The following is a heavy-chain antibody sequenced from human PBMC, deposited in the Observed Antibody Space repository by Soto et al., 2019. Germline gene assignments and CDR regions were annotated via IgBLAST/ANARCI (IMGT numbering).Heavy chain of an antibody. CDR2: IYYSGST. Sequence: ETLSLTCTVSGGSISSYYWSWIRQPPGKGLEWIGYIYYSGSTNYNPSLKSRVTISVDTSKNQFSLKLSSVTAADTAVYYCAINYSSSSGFDYWGQGTLVTVSS. V-gene: IGHV4-59*08. J-gene: IGHJ4*02. CDR3: AINYSSSSGFDY. CDR1: GGSISSYY. D-gene: IGHD6-6*01.